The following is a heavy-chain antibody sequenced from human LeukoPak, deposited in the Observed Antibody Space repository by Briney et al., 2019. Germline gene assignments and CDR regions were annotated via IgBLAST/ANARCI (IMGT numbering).Heavy chain of an antibody. CDR1: GFTFTSYA. CDR3: AKGRGDGYNYDYFDY. CDR2: IIGGGGAT. Sequence: PGGSLRLSCAASGFTFTSYAMSWVRQAPGKGLEWGSAIIGGGGATYYADSVKGRFTISRDNSKNTLYLQMDSLRAEDTAVYYCAKGRGDGYNYDYFDYWGQGTLVTVSS. D-gene: IGHD5-24*01. V-gene: IGHV3-23*01. J-gene: IGHJ4*02.